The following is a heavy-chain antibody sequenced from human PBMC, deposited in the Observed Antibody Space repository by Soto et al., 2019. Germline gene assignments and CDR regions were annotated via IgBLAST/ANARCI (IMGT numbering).Heavy chain of an antibody. D-gene: IGHD1-26*01. Sequence: GGSLRLSCAASGFTFSSYAMSWVRQAPGKGLEWASAISGSGGSTYYADSVKGRFTISRDNSKNTLYLQMNSLRAEDTAVYYCAKDRSRLAYYYYGMDVWGQGTTVTVSS. J-gene: IGHJ6*02. V-gene: IGHV3-23*01. CDR1: GFTFSSYA. CDR3: AKDRSRLAYYYYGMDV. CDR2: ISGSGGST.